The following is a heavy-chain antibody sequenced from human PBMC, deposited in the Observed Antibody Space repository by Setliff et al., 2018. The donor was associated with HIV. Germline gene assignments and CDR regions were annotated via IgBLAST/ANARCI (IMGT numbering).Heavy chain of an antibody. D-gene: IGHD6-13*01. CDR1: GGSISSYY. Sequence: SETLSLTCTVSGGSISSYYWSWIRQPAGKGLEWIGRIYTSGSTNYNPSLKSRVTMSVDTSKNQFSLKLSSVTAADTAVYYCARDRTHSKVPRPYYYMDVWGKGTTVTVSS. CDR3: ARDRTHSKVPRPYYYMDV. V-gene: IGHV4-4*07. CDR2: IYTSGST. J-gene: IGHJ6*03.